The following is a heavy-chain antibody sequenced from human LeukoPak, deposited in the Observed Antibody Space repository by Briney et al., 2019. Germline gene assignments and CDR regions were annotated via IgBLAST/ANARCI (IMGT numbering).Heavy chain of an antibody. J-gene: IGHJ6*02. CDR1: GGSISSSSYY. CDR2: IYYSGST. Sequence: TSETLSLTCTVSGGSISSSSYYWGWIRQPPGKGLEWIGYIYYSGSTNYNPSLKSRVTISVDTSKNQFSLKLSSVTAADTAVYYCAREGPSFWSGPDYGMDVWGQGTTVTVSS. V-gene: IGHV4-61*05. CDR3: AREGPSFWSGPDYGMDV. D-gene: IGHD3-3*01.